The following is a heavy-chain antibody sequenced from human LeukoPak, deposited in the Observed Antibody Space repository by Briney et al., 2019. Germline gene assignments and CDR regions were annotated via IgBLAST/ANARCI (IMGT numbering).Heavy chain of an antibody. Sequence: SETLSLTCAVYGGSFSGYYWSWIRQPPGKGLEWIGEINHSGSTNYNPSLKSRVTISVDTSKNQFSLKLSSVTAADTAVYYCARGRSPSPGRYFDPWGQGTLVTVSS. CDR3: ARGRSPSPGRYFDP. J-gene: IGHJ5*02. D-gene: IGHD1-1*01. V-gene: IGHV4-34*01. CDR1: GGSFSGYY. CDR2: INHSGST.